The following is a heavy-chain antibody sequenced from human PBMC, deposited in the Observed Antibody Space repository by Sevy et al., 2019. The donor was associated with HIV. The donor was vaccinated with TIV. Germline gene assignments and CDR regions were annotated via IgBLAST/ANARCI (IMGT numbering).Heavy chain of an antibody. V-gene: IGHV4-4*02. J-gene: IGHJ5*02. Sequence: SETLSLTCAVSGGSISSSNWWSWVRQPPGKGLEWIGEIYHSGSTNYNPSLKSRVTISVDKSKNQFSLKLSSVTAADTAVYYCARGFYGVPRNWFDPWGQGTLVTVSS. CDR1: GGSISSSNW. CDR2: IYHSGST. D-gene: IGHD2-2*01. CDR3: ARGFYGVPRNWFDP.